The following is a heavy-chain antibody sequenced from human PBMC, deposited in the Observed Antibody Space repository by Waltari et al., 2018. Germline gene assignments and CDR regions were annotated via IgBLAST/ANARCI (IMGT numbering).Heavy chain of an antibody. CDR1: GGSVNSYY. J-gene: IGHJ3*02. CDR3: AKMAAKVGAHDAFDI. Sequence: QVQLQESGPGLIKPSETLSLTCTVSGGSVNSYYWSWIRQPAGKGLAWIGRIYPNGNTNYNPSLKTRVTMSEDMSKNQVSLSLTSVTAADTAVYYCAKMAAKVGAHDAFDIWGQGTMVTVSS. CDR2: IYPNGNT. D-gene: IGHD1-26*01. V-gene: IGHV4-4*07.